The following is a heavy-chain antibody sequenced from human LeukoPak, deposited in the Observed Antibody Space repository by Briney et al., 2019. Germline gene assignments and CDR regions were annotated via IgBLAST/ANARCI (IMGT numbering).Heavy chain of an antibody. CDR2: ISGSGGST. Sequence: PGGSLRLSCAASGFTFSSYTMNWVRQAPGKGLEWVSAISGSGGSTYYADSVKGRFTISRDNSKNTLYLQMNSLRAEDTAVYYCATNYDFWEDYGMDVWGQGTTVTVSS. CDR3: ATNYDFWEDYGMDV. CDR1: GFTFSSYT. J-gene: IGHJ6*02. D-gene: IGHD3-3*01. V-gene: IGHV3-23*01.